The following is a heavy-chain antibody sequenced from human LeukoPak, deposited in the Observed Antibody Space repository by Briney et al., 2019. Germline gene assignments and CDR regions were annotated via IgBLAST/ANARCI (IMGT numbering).Heavy chain of an antibody. V-gene: IGHV5-51*01. J-gene: IGHJ4*02. CDR1: GYSFTSSW. CDR2: IYPGDSNT. D-gene: IGHD6-19*01. Sequence: GESLKISCKGSGYSFTSSWIGWVRQMPGKGLEWMGFIYPGDSNTRYSPSFQGQVTISADKSISTAYLQWSRLKASDTAMYYCARGEQWLVTDGYFDYWGQGTLVTVSS. CDR3: ARGEQWLVTDGYFDY.